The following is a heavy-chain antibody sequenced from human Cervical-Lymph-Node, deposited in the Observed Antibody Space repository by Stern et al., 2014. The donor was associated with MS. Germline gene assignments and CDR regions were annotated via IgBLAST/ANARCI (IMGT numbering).Heavy chain of an antibody. J-gene: IGHJ3*02. CDR1: GFTFKFYW. CDR2: INADGSSI. V-gene: IGHV3-74*01. Sequence: EVQLVESGGGLVQPGGSLRLSCAASGFTFKFYWMHWVRQVPGKGLVLVSRINADGSSISYADSVKGRFTISRDNAKNTLYLQMNSLRAEDTAVYFCARENEVRGSPDDAFDIWGQGTMATVSS. D-gene: IGHD1-26*01. CDR3: ARENEVRGSPDDAFDI.